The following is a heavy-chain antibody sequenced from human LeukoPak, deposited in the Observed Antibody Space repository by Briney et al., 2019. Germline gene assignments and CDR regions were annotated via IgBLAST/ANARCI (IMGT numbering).Heavy chain of an antibody. CDR2: ISYDGSNK. Sequence: GRSLRLSRAASGFTFSSYGMHWVRQAPGKGLEWVAVISYDGSNKYYADSVKGRFTISRDNSKNTLYLQMNSLRAEDTAVYYCAKRMWQQLFTFDYWGQGTLVTVSS. J-gene: IGHJ4*02. D-gene: IGHD6-13*01. V-gene: IGHV3-30*18. CDR3: AKRMWQQLFTFDY. CDR1: GFTFSSYG.